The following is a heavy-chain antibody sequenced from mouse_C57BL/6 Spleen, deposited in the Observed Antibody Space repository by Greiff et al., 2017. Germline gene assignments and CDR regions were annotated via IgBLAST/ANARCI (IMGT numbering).Heavy chain of an antibody. CDR2: ISYDGSN. CDR3: ARYLITTVVARYFDV. V-gene: IGHV3-6*01. D-gene: IGHD1-1*01. J-gene: IGHJ1*03. CDR1: GYSITSGYY. Sequence: EVQVVESGPGLVKPSQSLSLTCSVTGYSITSGYYWNWIRQFPGNQLEWMGYISYDGSNNYNPSLKNRISITRDTSKNQFFLKLNSVTTEDTATYYGARYLITTVVARYFDVWGTGTTVTVSS.